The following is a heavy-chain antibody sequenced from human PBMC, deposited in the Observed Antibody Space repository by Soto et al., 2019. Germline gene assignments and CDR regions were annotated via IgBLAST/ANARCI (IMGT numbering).Heavy chain of an antibody. D-gene: IGHD3-22*01. Sequence: SETLSLTCTVSGGSISGDHWNWIRQPPGKGLEWIAYVSSSGSTKYNPSLKSRVTISIDTTKNQFSLRLRSVTAADTAVYYCASGFYDSRGYSEAFGIWGQGTKVTV. CDR1: GGSISGDH. J-gene: IGHJ3*02. V-gene: IGHV4-59*01. CDR2: VSSSGST. CDR3: ASGFYDSRGYSEAFGI.